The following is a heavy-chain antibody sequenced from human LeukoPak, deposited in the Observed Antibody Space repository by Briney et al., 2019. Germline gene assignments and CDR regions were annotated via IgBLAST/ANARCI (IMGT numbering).Heavy chain of an antibody. V-gene: IGHV3-30*04. CDR1: DFAFNSYA. CDR2: ISYDGSNK. CDR3: ARDYEEMATADAFDI. Sequence: PGGSLRLSCLASDFAFNSYAMHWVRQAPGKGLEWVAVISYDGSNKYYADSVKGRFTISRDNSKNTLYLQMNSLRAEDTAVYYCARDYEEMATADAFDIWGQGTMVTVSS. J-gene: IGHJ3*02. D-gene: IGHD5-12*01.